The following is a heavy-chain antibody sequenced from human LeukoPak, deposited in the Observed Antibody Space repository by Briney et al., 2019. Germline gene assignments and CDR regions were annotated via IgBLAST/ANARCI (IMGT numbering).Heavy chain of an antibody. CDR3: ARVVSRGVIVIGDNWFDP. J-gene: IGHJ5*02. CDR1: GGSISSYY. D-gene: IGHD3-16*02. Sequence: SETLCLTCTVSGGSISSYYWSWIRQPPGKGLEWIGYIYYTGSTNFIPSLKSRLTISVDTSKNQFSLKLSSVTAADTAVYYCARVVSRGVIVIGDNWFDPWGQGTMASVSS. V-gene: IGHV4-59*01. CDR2: IYYTGST.